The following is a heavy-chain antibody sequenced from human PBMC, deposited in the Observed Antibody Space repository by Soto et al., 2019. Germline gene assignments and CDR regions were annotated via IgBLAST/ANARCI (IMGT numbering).Heavy chain of an antibody. CDR3: ASSMGRGGNAY. J-gene: IGHJ4*02. Sequence: EVQLVESGGGLVQPGGSLRLSCAASGFTFSDYWMSWVRQAPGKGLECVANIKTDGSEKYYVDSVKGRFTISRDNAKNTLNMQMNTLRAEDTAVYYCASSMGRGGNAYWGQGTLVAVSS. CDR2: IKTDGSEK. V-gene: IGHV3-7*05. D-gene: IGHD3-10*01. CDR1: GFTFSDYW.